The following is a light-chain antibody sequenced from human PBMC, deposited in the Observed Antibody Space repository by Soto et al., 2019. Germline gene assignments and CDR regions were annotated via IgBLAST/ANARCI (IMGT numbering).Light chain of an antibody. J-gene: IGLJ1*01. CDR2: ANN. Sequence: QSVLTQPPSVSGAPGQRVTISCTGRSSNIGAGYDIHWYQQVPGTAPKPLIYANNNRASGVPDRFSGSKSGTSASLAITGLQAEDEADYYCQSYDTSLSGYVFGPGTKLTVL. V-gene: IGLV1-40*01. CDR1: SSNIGAGYD. CDR3: QSYDTSLSGYV.